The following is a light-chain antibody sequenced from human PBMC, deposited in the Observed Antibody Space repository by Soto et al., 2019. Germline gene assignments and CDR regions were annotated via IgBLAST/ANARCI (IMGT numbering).Light chain of an antibody. CDR3: ASYTSSNTLL. J-gene: IGLJ2*01. Sequence: QSALPQPASVSASPGQSITISCTGTSSDVGSYNLVSWYQHHPGKAPKLMIYDVSSRPPGVSNRFSGSKSGNTASLTISGLQAEDEADYYCASYTSSNTLLFGGGTKLTVL. CDR2: DVS. CDR1: SSDVGSYNL. V-gene: IGLV2-14*02.